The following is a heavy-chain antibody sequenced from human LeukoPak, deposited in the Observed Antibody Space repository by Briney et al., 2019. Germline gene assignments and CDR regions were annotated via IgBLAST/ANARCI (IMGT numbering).Heavy chain of an antibody. Sequence: PGRSLRLSCAASGFTFTSYAMSWVRQTPGKGLEWVSSINNRGDNTHYADSLEGGFTISRDNSRNTLYLQMRRLRVEDTATYYCARQILRGSYFYFLDVWGIGTPVTVSS. CDR2: INNRGDNT. CDR3: ARQILRGSYFYFLDV. CDR1: GFTFTSYA. D-gene: IGHD3-10*01. J-gene: IGHJ6*03. V-gene: IGHV3-23*01.